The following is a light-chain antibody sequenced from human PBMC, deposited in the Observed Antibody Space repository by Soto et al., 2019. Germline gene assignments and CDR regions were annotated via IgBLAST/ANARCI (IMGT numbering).Light chain of an antibody. CDR2: GAS. Sequence: EIVMTQSPATLSVSPGERATLSCRASQSVSSNLAWYQQKPGQAPRLLIYGASIRATGIPARFSGSGSGTEFTLTISRLRSEDFAVYYCQQYNNWPRTFGQGTKVEIK. V-gene: IGKV3D-15*01. CDR3: QQYNNWPRT. J-gene: IGKJ1*01. CDR1: QSVSSN.